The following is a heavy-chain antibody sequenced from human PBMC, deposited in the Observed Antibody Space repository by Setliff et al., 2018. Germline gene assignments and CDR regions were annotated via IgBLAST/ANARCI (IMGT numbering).Heavy chain of an antibody. CDR2: VFTATDDT. CDR3: VRQDILTGYYAFDY. Sequence: ASVKVSCKTSGYSFTKYFLHWVRQAPGQGLEWVGRVFTATDDTQFRTEFQGRVSVTRDTSMSTTYMELSGLRSDDTAVYYCVRQDILTGYYAFDYWGQGTLVTVSS. V-gene: IGHV1-2*06. J-gene: IGHJ4*02. CDR1: GYSFTKYF. D-gene: IGHD3-9*01.